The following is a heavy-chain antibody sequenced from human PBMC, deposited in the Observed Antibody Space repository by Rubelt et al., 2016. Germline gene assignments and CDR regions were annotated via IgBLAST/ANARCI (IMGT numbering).Heavy chain of an antibody. CDR3: AREAYSGRYPLIDY. V-gene: IGHV1-18*01. CDR1: GYTFTTYG. D-gene: IGHD1-26*01. J-gene: IGHJ4*02. CDR2: ISAHNDNT. Sequence: QVQLVQSGAGVKKPGASVKVSCKASGYTFTTYGINWVRQAPGQGLEWLGWISAHNDNTNHAQKLQGRVTMTTDTSTSTAYMELRSLRSDDTAVYYCAREAYSGRYPLIDYWGQGTLVTVSS.